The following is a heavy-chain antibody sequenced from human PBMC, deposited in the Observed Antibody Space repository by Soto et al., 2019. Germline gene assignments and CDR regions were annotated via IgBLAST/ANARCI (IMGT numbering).Heavy chain of an antibody. Sequence: GASVKVSCKASGGTFSSYAISWVRQAPGQGLEWMGGIIPIFGTANYAQKFQGRVTITADESTSTAYMELSSLRSEDTAVYFCVSDVGVVGSPGYWGQGTLVTVSS. J-gene: IGHJ4*02. D-gene: IGHD1-26*01. V-gene: IGHV1-69*13. CDR3: VSDVGVVGSPGY. CDR1: GGTFSSYA. CDR2: IIPIFGTA.